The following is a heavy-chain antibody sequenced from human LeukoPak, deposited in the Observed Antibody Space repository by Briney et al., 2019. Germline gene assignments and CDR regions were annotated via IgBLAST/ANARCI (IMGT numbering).Heavy chain of an antibody. CDR2: IKQDGSEK. CDR3: ARALGIAAAGRYYYYGMDV. CDR1: GFTFSSYW. V-gene: IGHV3-7*03. D-gene: IGHD6-13*01. Sequence: PGGSLRLSCAASGFTFSSYWMCWVRQAPGKGLEWVANIKQDGSEKYYVDSVKGRFTISRDNAKNSLYLQMNSLRAEDTAVYYCARALGIAAAGRYYYYGMDVWGQGTTVTVSS. J-gene: IGHJ6*02.